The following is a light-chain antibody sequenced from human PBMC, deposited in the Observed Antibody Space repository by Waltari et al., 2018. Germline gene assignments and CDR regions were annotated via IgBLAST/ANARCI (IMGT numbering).Light chain of an antibody. CDR2: RNS. J-gene: IGLJ2*01. CDR3: AAWDDTLRMV. Sequence: QSVLTQPPSASGTPGQKITISCYGRDSNIGTNYVYWYQHLLGMAPKLLIYRNSQRPSGVPYRFSGSKSGKSASLAINGLRSEDEANYYCAAWDDTLRMVFGGGTKLTVL. V-gene: IGLV1-47*01. CDR1: DSNIGTNY.